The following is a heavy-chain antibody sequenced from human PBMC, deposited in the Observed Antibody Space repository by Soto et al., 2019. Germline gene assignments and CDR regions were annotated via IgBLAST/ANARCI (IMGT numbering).Heavy chain of an antibody. D-gene: IGHD6-6*01. V-gene: IGHV4-30-2*01. CDR1: GGYISSGGYC. J-gene: IGHJ1*01. Sequence: SETQSLTCAVAGGYISSGGYCRSWIRQPTGKGLEWIGYIYHSGSSYYNSPLKSRVTISVDRSKNQFSLKLSSVTAADAAVYYCARVPSPWGHGTLVTVSS. CDR2: IYHSGSS. CDR3: ARVPSP.